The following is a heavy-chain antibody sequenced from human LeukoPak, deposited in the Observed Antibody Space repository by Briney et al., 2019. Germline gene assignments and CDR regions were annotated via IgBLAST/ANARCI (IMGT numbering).Heavy chain of an antibody. Sequence: PGGSLRPSCAASGFTFSSYWMSWVRQAPGKGLEWVAYIKQDGSEKYYVDSVKGRFTISRDNAKNSLYLQMNSLRAEDTAVYYCAKEMGATNYFEYWGQGTLVTVSS. V-gene: IGHV3-7*01. CDR3: AKEMGATNYFEY. CDR2: IKQDGSEK. CDR1: GFTFSSYW. J-gene: IGHJ4*02. D-gene: IGHD1-26*01.